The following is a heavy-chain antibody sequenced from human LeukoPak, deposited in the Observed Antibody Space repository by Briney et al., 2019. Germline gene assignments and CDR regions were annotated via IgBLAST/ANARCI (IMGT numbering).Heavy chain of an antibody. Sequence: PGGSLRLSCAASGFTFSSYSMNWVRQAPGKGLEWVSSISSSSSYIYYADSVKGRFTSSRDNAKNSLYLQMNSLRAEVTAVYYCARAHRYYYDSSGYWKTDAFDIWGQGTMVTVSS. V-gene: IGHV3-21*01. D-gene: IGHD3-22*01. CDR3: ARAHRYYYDSSGYWKTDAFDI. J-gene: IGHJ3*02. CDR1: GFTFSSYS. CDR2: ISSSSSYI.